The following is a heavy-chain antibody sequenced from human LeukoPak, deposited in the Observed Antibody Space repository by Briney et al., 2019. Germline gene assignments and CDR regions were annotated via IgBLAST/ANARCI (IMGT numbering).Heavy chain of an antibody. CDR1: GYSISSGYY. Sequence: ASETLSLTCAVSGYSISSGYYWGWIRQPPGKGLEWIGSIYHSGSTYYNPSLKSRVTISVDTSKNQFSLKLSSVTAADTAVYYCARDGYCSGGSCRGDIDSWGQGTLVTVSS. V-gene: IGHV4-38-2*02. J-gene: IGHJ4*02. CDR3: ARDGYCSGGSCRGDIDS. D-gene: IGHD2-15*01. CDR2: IYHSGST.